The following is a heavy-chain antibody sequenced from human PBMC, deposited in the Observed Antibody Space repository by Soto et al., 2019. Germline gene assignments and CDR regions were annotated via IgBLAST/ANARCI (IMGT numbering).Heavy chain of an antibody. CDR3: AKETHSGGYVSYLDY. CDR1: GFIFSDFG. D-gene: IGHD3-22*01. CDR2: ISSDGGLQ. V-gene: IGHV3-30*18. Sequence: QVQLAESGGGEVQPGRSLRLSCYASGFIFSDFGMQWVRQAPGKGLEWVAVISSDGGLQFYADSVKGRVTISRDNSKSTFYLQMNSLTAEDTAVYFCAKETHSGGYVSYLDYWGQGTLVSVSS. J-gene: IGHJ4*02.